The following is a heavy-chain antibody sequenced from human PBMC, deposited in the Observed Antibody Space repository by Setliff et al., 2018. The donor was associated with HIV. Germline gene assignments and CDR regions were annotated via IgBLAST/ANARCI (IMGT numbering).Heavy chain of an antibody. Sequence: AASVKVSCKASGGTFSSYAISWVRQAPGQGLEWMGWISAYNGNTNYTQGRVTMTTDISTSTAYMELRSLRSADSAVYYCARVPVSNYYYYMDVWGKGTTVTVSS. J-gene: IGHJ6*03. CDR3: ARVPVSNYYYYMDV. V-gene: IGHV1-18*01. CDR2: ISAYNGNT. CDR1: GGTFSSYA.